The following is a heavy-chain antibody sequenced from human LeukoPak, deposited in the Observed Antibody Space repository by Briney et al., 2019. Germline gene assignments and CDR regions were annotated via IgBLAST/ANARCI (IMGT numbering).Heavy chain of an antibody. CDR1: GGSISSSSYS. CDR2: IYYSGST. V-gene: IGHV4-39*01. Sequence: PSETLSLTCTVSGGSISSSSYSWGWIRQPPGKGLEWIGSIYYSGSTYYNPSLKSRVTISVDTSKNQFSLKLSSVTAADTAVYYCARQNIVATITVYWGQGTLVTVSS. D-gene: IGHD5-12*01. CDR3: ARQNIVATITVY. J-gene: IGHJ4*02.